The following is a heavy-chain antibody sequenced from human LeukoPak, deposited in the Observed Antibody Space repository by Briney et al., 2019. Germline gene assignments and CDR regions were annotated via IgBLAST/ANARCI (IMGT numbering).Heavy chain of an antibody. CDR3: ARVGGSYYNYYYGMDV. CDR2: ISAYNGNT. D-gene: IGHD1-26*01. V-gene: IGHV1-18*01. J-gene: IGHJ6*02. Sequence: ASVKVSCKASGYTFTSYGISWVRQAPGQGLEWMGWISAYNGNTNYAQKLQGSVTMTTDTSTSTAYMELRSLRSDDTAVYYCARVGGSYYNYYYGMDVWGQGTTVTVSS. CDR1: GYTFTSYG.